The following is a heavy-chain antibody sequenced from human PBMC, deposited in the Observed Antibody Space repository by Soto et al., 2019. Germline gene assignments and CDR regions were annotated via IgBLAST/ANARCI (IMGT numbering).Heavy chain of an antibody. CDR2: IHYSGSN. CDR3: AAHDSGGYYAEY. D-gene: IGHD3-22*01. V-gene: IGHV4-39*01. Sequence: QLQLQESGPGLVKPSETLSLTCTVSGDSVTISDYYWGWIRQPPGKGLEWIGSIHYSGSNYYNPALKSPVTISGDTSKKQFSLKLTSVTAADAAVYYCAAHDSGGYYAEYWGQGTLVTVSA. CDR1: GDSVTISDYY. J-gene: IGHJ4*02.